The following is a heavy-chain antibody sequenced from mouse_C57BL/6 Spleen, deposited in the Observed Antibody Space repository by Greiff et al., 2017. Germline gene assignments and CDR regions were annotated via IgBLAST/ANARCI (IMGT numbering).Heavy chain of an antibody. CDR3: ARWLLRYFDY. CDR2: FNPNNGGT. V-gene: IGHV1-26*01. D-gene: IGHD2-3*01. Sequence: EVKLQQSGPELVKPGASVKISCKASGYTFTDYYMNWVKQSHGTSLEWIGDFNPNNGGTSYNQKFKGKATLIVDKSSSPASMELRSLTSEDSAGYYCARWLLRYFDYWGQGTTLTVSS. CDR1: GYTFTDYY. J-gene: IGHJ2*01.